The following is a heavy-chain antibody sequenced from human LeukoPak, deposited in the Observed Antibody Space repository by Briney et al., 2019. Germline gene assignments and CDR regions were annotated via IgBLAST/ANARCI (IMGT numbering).Heavy chain of an antibody. CDR2: IRDKTNSYST. V-gene: IGHV3-72*01. CDR3: ARRYNSGWDY. Sequence: GSLRLSCAASGFTFSDHYMDWVRQAPGKGLEWVGRIRDKTNSYSTDYAASVKGRFTISRDDSQDSLYQQMNSLKTEDTAVYYCARRYNSGWDYWGQGTLVTVSS. CDR1: GFTFSDHY. D-gene: IGHD6-19*01. J-gene: IGHJ4*02.